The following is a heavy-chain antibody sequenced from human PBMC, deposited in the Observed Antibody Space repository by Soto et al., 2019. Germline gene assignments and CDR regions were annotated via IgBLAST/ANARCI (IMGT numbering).Heavy chain of an antibody. V-gene: IGHV3-23*01. CDR3: ARRSSQGRTAHGTYFEY. CDR1: VFPVNYYD. CDR2: MSGVDDSK. Sequence: PGGSLRLSCAVSVFPVNYYDLRLVRQPPGKGLEWVSGMSGVDDSKSYADSVKGRLTISRDNAKNILFLQMNNLRAADTATYYCARRSSQGRTAHGTYFEYWGQGTLVTVSS. D-gene: IGHD1-26*01. J-gene: IGHJ4*02.